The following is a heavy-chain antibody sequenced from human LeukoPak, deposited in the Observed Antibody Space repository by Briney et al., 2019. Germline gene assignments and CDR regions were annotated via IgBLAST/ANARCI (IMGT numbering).Heavy chain of an antibody. CDR2: IDPSDSYT. V-gene: IGHV5-10-1*01. D-gene: IGHD6-13*01. CDR3: ARHYGAAGDFDY. Sequence: GDPRRISCKGSGYSFTSYCISWARQMPAKGLEWMGRIDPSDSYTNYSPSFEGHVTISADKSISTAYLQWSSLKASDIATYYCARHYGAAGDFDYWGQGTLVTVSS. J-gene: IGHJ4*02. CDR1: GYSFTSYC.